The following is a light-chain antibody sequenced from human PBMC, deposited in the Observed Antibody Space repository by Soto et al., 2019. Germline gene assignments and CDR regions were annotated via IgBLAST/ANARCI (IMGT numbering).Light chain of an antibody. CDR1: QSVGGSS. CDR2: DTS. J-gene: IGKJ3*01. Sequence: ETVLTQSPGTLSLSPGERATVSCRASQSVGGSSLAWYQQRPGQAPRLLIYDTSKRATGIPDRFSGSGSGTEFTLTISSLQSEDSAVYYCHQYNSWPRGTFGPGTKVEIK. V-gene: IGKV3-20*01. CDR3: HQYNSWPRGT.